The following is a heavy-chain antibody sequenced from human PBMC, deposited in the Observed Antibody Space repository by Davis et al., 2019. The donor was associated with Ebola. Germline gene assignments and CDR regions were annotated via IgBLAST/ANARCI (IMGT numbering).Heavy chain of an antibody. CDR2: ISGSGGST. D-gene: IGHD5-18*01. CDR1: GFTFSSYA. CDR3: AKEALRGYSYGTGDY. Sequence: GESLKISCAASGFTFSSYAMSWVRQAPGKGLEWVSAISGSGGSTYYADSVKGRFTISRDNSKNTLYLQMNSLRAEDTAVYYGAKEALRGYSYGTGDYWGQGTLVTVSS. J-gene: IGHJ4*02. V-gene: IGHV3-23*01.